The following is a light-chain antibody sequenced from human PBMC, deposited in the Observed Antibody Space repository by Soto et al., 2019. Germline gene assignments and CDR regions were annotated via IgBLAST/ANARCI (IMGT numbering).Light chain of an antibody. V-gene: IGLV2-14*03. CDR3: CSYTTSSTYV. Sequence: LTQPASVSGSPGQSIAISCTGTRSDDGGYNYVSWYQQHPGKAPKLMIYDVSDRPSGVSNRFSGSKSGNTASLTISGLQAEDEADYYCCSYTTSSTYVFGTGTKVTV. CDR2: DVS. J-gene: IGLJ1*01. CDR1: RSDDGGYNY.